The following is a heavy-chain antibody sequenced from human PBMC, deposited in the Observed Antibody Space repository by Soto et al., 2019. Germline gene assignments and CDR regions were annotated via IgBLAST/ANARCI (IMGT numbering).Heavy chain of an antibody. CDR1: GYSFTSYW. J-gene: IGHJ6*04. CDR2: IYPGDSDT. Sequence: PGESLKISCKGSGYSFTSYWIGWVRQMPGKGLEWMGIIYPGDSDTRYSPSFQGQVTISADKSISTAYLQWSSLKASDTAMYYCARVIAAAVPRFYYSYYGMDVWGKGTTVTGSS. D-gene: IGHD6-13*01. CDR3: ARVIAAAVPRFYYSYYGMDV. V-gene: IGHV5-51*01.